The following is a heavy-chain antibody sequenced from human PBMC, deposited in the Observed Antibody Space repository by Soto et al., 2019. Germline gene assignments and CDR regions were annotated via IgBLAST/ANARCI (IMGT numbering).Heavy chain of an antibody. D-gene: IGHD3-22*01. Sequence: EVQLLESGGGLVQPGGSLRLSCAASGFTFSSYAMTWVRQAPGKGLEWVSAISGSDGTTYYADSVKGRFTISRDNSKNTLYLQMNSLIAEDTAVYYCAKDPYDSSGYYHDYWGRGTLVTVSS. CDR1: GFTFSSYA. CDR3: AKDPYDSSGYYHDY. CDR2: ISGSDGTT. J-gene: IGHJ4*02. V-gene: IGHV3-23*01.